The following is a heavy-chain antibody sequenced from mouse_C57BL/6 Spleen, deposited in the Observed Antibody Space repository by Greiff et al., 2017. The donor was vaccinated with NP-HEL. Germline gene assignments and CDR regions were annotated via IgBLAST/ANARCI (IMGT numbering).Heavy chain of an antibody. CDR1: GYTFTDYE. D-gene: IGHD2-1*01. Sequence: QVHVKQSGAELVRPGASVTLSCKASGYTFTDYEMHWVKQTPVHGLEWIGAIDPETGGTAYNQKFKGKAILTADKSSSTAYMELRSLTSEDSAVYYCTRIYGTTGGFAYWGQGTLVTVSA. CDR2: IDPETGGT. CDR3: TRIYGTTGGFAY. J-gene: IGHJ3*01. V-gene: IGHV1-15*01.